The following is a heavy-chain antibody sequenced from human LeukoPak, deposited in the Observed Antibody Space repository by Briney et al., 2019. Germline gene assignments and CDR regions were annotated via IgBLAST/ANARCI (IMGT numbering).Heavy chain of an antibody. CDR3: AREGSSGWYFGGWFDP. V-gene: IGHV4-59*01. Sequence: SETLSLTCTVSGGSISSYYWSWIRQPPGKGLEWIGYIYYSGSTNYNPSLKSRVTISVDTSKNQFSLKLSSVTAADTAVYYCAREGSSGWYFGGWFDPWGQGTLVTVSS. CDR1: GGSISSYY. J-gene: IGHJ5*02. CDR2: IYYSGST. D-gene: IGHD6-19*01.